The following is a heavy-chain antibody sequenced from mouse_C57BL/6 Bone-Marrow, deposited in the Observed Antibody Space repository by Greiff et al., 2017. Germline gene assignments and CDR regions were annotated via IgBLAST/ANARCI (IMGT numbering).Heavy chain of an antibody. V-gene: IGHV14-4*01. D-gene: IGHD2-3*01. Sequence: EVKLMESGAELVRPGASVKLSCTASGFNIKDDYMHWVKQRPEQGLEWIGWIDPENGDTEYASKFQGKATITADTSSNTAYLQLSSLTSEDTAVYYCTTSPDGYYFLFAYWGQGTLVTVSA. CDR1: GFNIKDDY. J-gene: IGHJ3*01. CDR2: IDPENGDT. CDR3: TTSPDGYYFLFAY.